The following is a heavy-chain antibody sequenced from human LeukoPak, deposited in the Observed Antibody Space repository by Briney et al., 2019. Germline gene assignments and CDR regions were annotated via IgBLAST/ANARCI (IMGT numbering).Heavy chain of an antibody. Sequence: SETLSLTCTVSGGSISSYYWSWIRQPPGKGLEWIGYIYYSGSTNYNPSLKSRVTISVDTSKNQFSLKLSSVTAADTAVYYCARGPSIVGATRRLLDWYFDLWGRGTLVTVS. D-gene: IGHD1-26*01. CDR2: IYYSGST. J-gene: IGHJ2*01. CDR3: ARGPSIVGATRRLLDWYFDL. V-gene: IGHV4-59*01. CDR1: GGSISSYY.